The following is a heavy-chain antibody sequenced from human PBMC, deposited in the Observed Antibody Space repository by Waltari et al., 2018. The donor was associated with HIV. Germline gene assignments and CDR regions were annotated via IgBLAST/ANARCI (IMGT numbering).Heavy chain of an antibody. D-gene: IGHD3-3*01. Sequence: QVQLVQSGSELKKPGSSMKVSCTASGGTFGAFQINWVRQAPGQGLVWLGSFVPIVQRRVSSEKFRARLTLTADKSTTTAFMELAALTSQDTAVYYCRLGSHYYESAAYYEHWGPETLVTVSS. J-gene: IGHJ4*01. CDR2: FVPIVQRR. V-gene: IGHV1-69*02. CDR1: GGTFGAFQ. CDR3: RLGSHYYESAAYYEH.